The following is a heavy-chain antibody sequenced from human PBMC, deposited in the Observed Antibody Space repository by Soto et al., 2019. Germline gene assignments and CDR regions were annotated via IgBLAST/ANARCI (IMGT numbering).Heavy chain of an antibody. CDR1: GYSFTSYW. Sequence: GESLKISCKGSGYSFTSYWISWVRQMPGKGLEWMGRIDPSDSYTNYSPSFQGHVTISADKSISTAYLQWSSLKASDTAMYYCARLYGSGSYYGAYYYYGMDVWGQGTTVTVSS. CDR2: IDPSDSYT. V-gene: IGHV5-10-1*01. D-gene: IGHD3-10*01. CDR3: ARLYGSGSYYGAYYYYGMDV. J-gene: IGHJ6*02.